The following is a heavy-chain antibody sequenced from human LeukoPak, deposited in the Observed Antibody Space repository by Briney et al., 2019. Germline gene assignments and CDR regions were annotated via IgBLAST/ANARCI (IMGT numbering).Heavy chain of an antibody. CDR2: INSDGSST. J-gene: IGHJ3*02. CDR3: ASPRATGTNNAFDI. Sequence: PGGSLRLSCAASGFTFSNYWMHWVRQVPGKGLVWVSRINSDGSSTNYADSVKGRFTISRDNAQNTLCLQMSSLTAEDTAVYYCASPRATGTNNAFDIWGQGTMVTVSS. CDR1: GFTFSNYW. D-gene: IGHD1-1*01. V-gene: IGHV3-74*01.